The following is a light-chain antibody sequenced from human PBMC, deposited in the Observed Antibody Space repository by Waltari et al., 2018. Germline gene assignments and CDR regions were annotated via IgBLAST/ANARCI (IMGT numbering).Light chain of an antibody. CDR1: SSNIGNNI. CDR3: ATWDDSLNGPV. CDR2: TTK. J-gene: IGLJ2*01. V-gene: IGLV1-44*01. Sequence: QSVLTQPPSASGTPGQRVTISCSGNSSNIGNNIVNWYQQLPGTAPKLLIYTTKRRPSGVPDRFAGSKSGTSASLAISGLQSEDEADYYCATWDDSLNGPVFGGGTKLTVL.